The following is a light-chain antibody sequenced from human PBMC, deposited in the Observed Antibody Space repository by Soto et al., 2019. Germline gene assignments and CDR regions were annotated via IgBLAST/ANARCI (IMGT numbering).Light chain of an antibody. CDR1: QGMTTY. V-gene: IGKV1-9*01. J-gene: IGKJ5*01. CDR2: GAS. CDR3: QQLHSYPIT. Sequence: DIQLTQSPPFLSASVGDRVSITCRASQGMTTYVVWYQQKPGKAPKLLIYGASTLQSGVPSRFSGRESGANFTRTINSLQPEDFATYYCQQLHSYPITFGQGTRLEIK.